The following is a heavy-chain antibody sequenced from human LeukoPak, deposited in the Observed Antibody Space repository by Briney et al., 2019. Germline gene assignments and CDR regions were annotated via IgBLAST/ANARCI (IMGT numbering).Heavy chain of an antibody. CDR2: IIPIFGTA. Sequence: SVKVSCKASGGTFSSYAISWVRQAPGQGLEWMGRIIPIFGTANYAQKFQGRVTITTDESTSTAYMELSRLRSDDTAVYYCARDLSSVVVPAAILGGPTDYWGQGTLVTVSS. CDR1: GGTFSSYA. D-gene: IGHD2-2*01. V-gene: IGHV1-69*05. CDR3: ARDLSSVVVPAAILGGPTDY. J-gene: IGHJ4*02.